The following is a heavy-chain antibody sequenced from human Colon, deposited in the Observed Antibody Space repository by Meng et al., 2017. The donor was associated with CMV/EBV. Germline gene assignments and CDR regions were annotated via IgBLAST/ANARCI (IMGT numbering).Heavy chain of an antibody. Sequence: GGSLRLSCAASGFTFSNYWMSWVRQTPGKGLEWVANIKQDGTEKYYVDSVKGRFTISRDNAKNSLYLQMNSLRAEDTAVYYCARDGSDWYWGTYDHRGQGTLVTVSS. CDR2: IKQDGTEK. CDR3: ARDGSDWYWGTYDH. J-gene: IGHJ5*02. V-gene: IGHV3-7*01. D-gene: IGHD6-19*01. CDR1: GFTFSNYW.